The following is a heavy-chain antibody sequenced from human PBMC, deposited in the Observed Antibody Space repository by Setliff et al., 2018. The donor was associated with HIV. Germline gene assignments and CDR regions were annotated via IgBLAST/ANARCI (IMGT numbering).Heavy chain of an antibody. Sequence: PSETLSLTCTVSGASISSYYWSWIRQPPGKGLEWIGYIYYSGSTNYNPSLKSRVTISVDTSKNQFSLKLSSVTAADTAVYYCARGGVGYSYGYILDYWGQGTLVTVSS. CDR3: ARGGVGYSYGYILDY. CDR1: GASISSYY. D-gene: IGHD5-18*01. CDR2: IYYSGST. J-gene: IGHJ4*02. V-gene: IGHV4-59*01.